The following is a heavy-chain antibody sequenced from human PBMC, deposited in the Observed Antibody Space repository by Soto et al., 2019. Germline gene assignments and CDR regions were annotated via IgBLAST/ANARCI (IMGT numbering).Heavy chain of an antibody. CDR1: GFTFSSYS. D-gene: IGHD1-26*01. Sequence: KPGGSLRLSCAASGFTFSSYSMNWVRQAPGKGLEWVSSISSSSSYICYADSVKGRFTISRDNAKNSLYLQMNSLRAEDTAVYYCARDSVGATLFDYWGQGTLVTVSS. V-gene: IGHV3-21*01. CDR2: ISSSSSYI. J-gene: IGHJ4*02. CDR3: ARDSVGATLFDY.